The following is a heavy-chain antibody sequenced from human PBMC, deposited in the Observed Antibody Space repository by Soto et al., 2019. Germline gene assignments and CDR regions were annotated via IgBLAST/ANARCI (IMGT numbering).Heavy chain of an antibody. CDR2: IYYTGST. Sequence: QVQLQESGPGLVKPSQTLSLTCTVSGGSISSGGYYWSWIRQHPGKGLEWIGYIYYTGSTYYNPSLKSRFTISADTAKNQFSLKLSSVTAADTAVYYCATLYMVRGVRTFDYWGQGTLVTVSS. CDR3: ATLYMVRGVRTFDY. CDR1: GGSISSGGYY. D-gene: IGHD3-10*01. V-gene: IGHV4-31*03. J-gene: IGHJ4*02.